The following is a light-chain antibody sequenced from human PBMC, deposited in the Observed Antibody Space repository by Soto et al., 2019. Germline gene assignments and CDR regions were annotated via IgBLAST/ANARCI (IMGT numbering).Light chain of an antibody. V-gene: IGKV3-11*01. CDR3: QKRSRWPLT. J-gene: IGKJ4*01. CDR2: DAS. CDR1: QSVKSL. Sequence: EIVLTQSPATLSLSPGERATLSCRASQSVKSLLGWYQQRPGQAPSLVIYDASYTATGIPDRFSGSGWGTDFTPTISSLEPEDFGVYYCQKRSRWPLTFGGGTKVDIK.